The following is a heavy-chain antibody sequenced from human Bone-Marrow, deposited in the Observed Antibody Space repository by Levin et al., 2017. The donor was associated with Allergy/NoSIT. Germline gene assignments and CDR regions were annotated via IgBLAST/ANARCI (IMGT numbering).Heavy chain of an antibody. Sequence: SVKVSCKASGGTFSSYAISWVRQAPGQGLEWMGGIIPIFGTANYAQKFQGRVTITADESTSTAYMELSSLRSEDTAVYYCARALPRVLRRLRGNPYYFDYWGQGTLVTVSS. CDR1: GGTFSSYA. D-gene: IGHD4-17*01. CDR3: ARALPRVLRRLRGNPYYFDY. CDR2: IIPIFGTA. J-gene: IGHJ4*02. V-gene: IGHV1-69*13.